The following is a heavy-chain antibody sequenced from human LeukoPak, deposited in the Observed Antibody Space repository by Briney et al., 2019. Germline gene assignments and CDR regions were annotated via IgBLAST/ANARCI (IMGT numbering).Heavy chain of an antibody. CDR1: GGSISSSSYY. V-gene: IGHV4-39*07. D-gene: IGHD6-6*01. CDR3: ARDGGIAARPRAFDI. Sequence: MTSETLSLTCTVSGGSISSSSYYWGWLRQPPGKGLEWIGSIYYSGSTYYNPSLKSRVTISVDTSKNQFSLKLSSVTAADMAVYYCARDGGIAARPRAFDIWGQGTMVTVSS. J-gene: IGHJ3*02. CDR2: IYYSGST.